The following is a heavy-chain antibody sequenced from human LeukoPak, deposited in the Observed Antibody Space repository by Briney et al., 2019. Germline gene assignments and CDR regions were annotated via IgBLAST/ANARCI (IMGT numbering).Heavy chain of an antibody. CDR2: IYYSGST. CDR3: ANADRFCSGSCHVPDAFDF. D-gene: IGHD2-15*01. CDR1: GGSISSGDYY. J-gene: IGHJ3*01. V-gene: IGHV4-30-4*01. Sequence: SETLSLTCTVSGGSISSGDYYWSWIRQPPGKGLEWIGYIYYSGSTFYNPSLKSRVTISVDTSKNQFSLKLTSVTAADTAVYYCANADRFCSGSCHVPDAFDFWGQGTMDTVSS.